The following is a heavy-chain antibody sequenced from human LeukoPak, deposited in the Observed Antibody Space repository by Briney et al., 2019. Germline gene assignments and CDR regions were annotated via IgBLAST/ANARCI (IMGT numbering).Heavy chain of an antibody. CDR1: GYTLTSYG. CDR2: NSAYNGVT. V-gene: IGHV1-18*01. CDR3: ARMSYGSGTNWFDP. D-gene: IGHD3-10*01. J-gene: IGHJ5*02. Sequence: ASVKVSCKASGYTLTSYGISWVRQAPGQGLEWMGWNSAYNGVTNYAQKLQGRVTMTTDTSTSTAYMELRSLRSDDTAVYYCARMSYGSGTNWFDPWGQGTLVTVSS.